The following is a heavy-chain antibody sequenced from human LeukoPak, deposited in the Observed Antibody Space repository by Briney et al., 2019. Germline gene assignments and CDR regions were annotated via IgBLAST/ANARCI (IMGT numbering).Heavy chain of an antibody. CDR3: ARARGGSNSDY. V-gene: IGHV3-7*05. Sequence: GGSLRLSCAASGFTFSRYWMRWVRQAPGKGLEWVASINQDGSEQYYVDPVKGRFTISRAHAKTSPYPQRNSLRPDDPPWYYFARARGGSNSDYWGQGPLVSVSS. J-gene: IGHJ4*02. CDR1: GFTFSRYW. CDR2: INQDGSEQ. D-gene: IGHD1-26*01.